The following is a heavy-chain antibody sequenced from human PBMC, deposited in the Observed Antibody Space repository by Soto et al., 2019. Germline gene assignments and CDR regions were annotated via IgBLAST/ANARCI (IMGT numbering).Heavy chain of an antibody. V-gene: IGHV4-31*03. Sequence: SETLSLTCTVSGGSISSGGYYWSWIRQHLGKGLEWIGYIYYSGSTYYNPSLKSRVTISVDTSKNQFSLKLSSVTAADTAVYYCARALYYYDCSGYSNYFDYWGQGTLVTVSS. J-gene: IGHJ4*02. CDR1: GGSISSGGYY. D-gene: IGHD3-22*01. CDR2: IYYSGST. CDR3: ARALYYYDCSGYSNYFDY.